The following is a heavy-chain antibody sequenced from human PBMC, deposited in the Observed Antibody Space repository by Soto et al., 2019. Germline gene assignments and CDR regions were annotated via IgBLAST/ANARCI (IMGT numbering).Heavy chain of an antibody. J-gene: IGHJ5*02. D-gene: IGHD2-2*01. CDR3: ARDLLGYCSSTSCAGWFDP. CDR1: GGSISSYY. V-gene: IGHV4-59*12. CDR2: IYYSGST. Sequence: PSETLSLTCTVSGGSISSYYWSWIRQPPGKGLEWIGYIYYSGSTYYNPSLKSRVTISVDRSKNQFSLKLSSVTAADTAVYYCARDLLGYCSSTSCAGWFDPWGQGTLVTVSS.